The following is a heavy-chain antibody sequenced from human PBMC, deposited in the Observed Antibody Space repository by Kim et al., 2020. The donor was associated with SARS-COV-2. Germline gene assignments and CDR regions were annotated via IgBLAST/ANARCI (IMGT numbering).Heavy chain of an antibody. CDR1: GFTFSSYG. J-gene: IGHJ4*02. CDR3: AKSHNTGSGLQDY. V-gene: IGHV3-30*18. D-gene: IGHD6-19*01. Sequence: GGSLRLSCAASGFTFSSYGMHWVRQAPGKGLEWVAVISYDGSNKYYADSVKGRFTISRDNSKNTLYLQMNSLRAEDTAVYYCAKSHNTGSGLQDYWGQGTLVTVSS. CDR2: ISYDGSNK.